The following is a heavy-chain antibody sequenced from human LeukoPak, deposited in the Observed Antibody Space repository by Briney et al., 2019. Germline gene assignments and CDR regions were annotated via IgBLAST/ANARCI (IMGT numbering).Heavy chain of an antibody. CDR3: ARVTHSGFDY. D-gene: IGHD6-19*01. CDR2: IYHSGST. V-gene: IGHV4-30-2*01. CDR1: GRYISSGGYS. Sequence: SQTLSLTCAVSGRYISSGGYSWSWIRQPPGKGLEWIGYIYHSGSTYYNPSLKSRVTISVDRSKNQFSLKLSSVTAADTAVYYCARVTHSGFDYWGQGTLVTVSS. J-gene: IGHJ4*02.